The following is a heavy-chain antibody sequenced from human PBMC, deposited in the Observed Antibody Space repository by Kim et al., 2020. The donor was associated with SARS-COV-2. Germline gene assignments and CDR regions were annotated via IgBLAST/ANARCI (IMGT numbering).Heavy chain of an antibody. V-gene: IGHV3-23*01. J-gene: IGHJ6*02. CDR2: ISGSGGST. CDR3: AKDHEDTTFGVVTNYYYYGMDV. CDR1: GFTFSSYA. Sequence: GGSLRLSCAASGFTFSSYAMSWVRQAPGKGLEWVSAISGSGGSTYYADSVKGRFTISRDNSKNTLYLQMNSLRAEDTAVYYCAKDHEDTTFGVVTNYYYYGMDVWGQGTMVTVSS. D-gene: IGHD3-3*01.